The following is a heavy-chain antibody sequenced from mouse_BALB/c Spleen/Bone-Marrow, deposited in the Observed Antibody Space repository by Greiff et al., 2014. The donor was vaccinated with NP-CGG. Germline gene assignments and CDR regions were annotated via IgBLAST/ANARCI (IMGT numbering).Heavy chain of an antibody. CDR2: IWADGST. J-gene: IGHJ4*01. CDR1: GFSLTNYG. V-gene: IGHV2-9*02. D-gene: IGHD1-2*01. CDR3: ARITTATGAMDY. Sequence: VQLVESGPGLVAPSQSLSITCTVSGFSLTNYGLHWVRQPPGKGLEWLGVIWADGSTNYNSALMPRLSISKDNSKSQVFFKMNILQTDDTAMYYCARITTATGAMDYWGQGTSVTVSS.